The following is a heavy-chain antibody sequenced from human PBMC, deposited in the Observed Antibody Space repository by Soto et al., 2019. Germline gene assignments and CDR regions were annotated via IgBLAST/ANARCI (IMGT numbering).Heavy chain of an antibody. Sequence: SETLSLTCTVSGSSITSYYWSWIRQPPGKGLQWIGYIYYRGSTNYNPSLKSRVTISVDAPKNQFSLKVSSVTAADTAVYYCARLDHVVKYFDYWGQGALGTGSS. J-gene: IGHJ4*02. CDR1: GSSITSYY. CDR2: IYYRGST. D-gene: IGHD2-15*01. CDR3: ARLDHVVKYFDY. V-gene: IGHV4-59*01.